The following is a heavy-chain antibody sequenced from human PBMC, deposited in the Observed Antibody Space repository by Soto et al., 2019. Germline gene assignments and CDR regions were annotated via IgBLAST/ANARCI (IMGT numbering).Heavy chain of an antibody. D-gene: IGHD3-3*02. V-gene: IGHV1-3*01. CDR3: ARDTETLGPRANDALDI. Sequence: QVQLVQSGAEVKKPGASVKVSCKASGYTFTTYPMHWVRQAPGQRLEWMGWINAGNGNTKYSQNFQGRVSITRDTSASTVYMELTGLTSEDTAVYYCARDTETLGPRANDALDIWGQGTMVTVSS. J-gene: IGHJ3*02. CDR2: INAGNGNT. CDR1: GYTFTTYP.